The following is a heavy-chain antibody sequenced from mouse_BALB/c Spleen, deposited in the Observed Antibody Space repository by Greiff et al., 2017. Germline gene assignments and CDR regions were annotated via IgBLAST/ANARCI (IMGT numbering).Heavy chain of an antibody. CDR2: ISYSGST. CDR3: ATYYGYGYFDV. J-gene: IGHJ1*01. V-gene: IGHV3-2*02. CDR1: GYSITSDYA. Sequence: EVQLQESGPGLVKPSQSLSLTCTVTGYSITSDYAWNWIRQFPGNKLEWMGYISYSGSTSYNPSLKSRISITRDTSKNQFFLQLNSVTTEDTATYYCATYYGYGYFDVWGAGTTVTVSS. D-gene: IGHD1-1*01.